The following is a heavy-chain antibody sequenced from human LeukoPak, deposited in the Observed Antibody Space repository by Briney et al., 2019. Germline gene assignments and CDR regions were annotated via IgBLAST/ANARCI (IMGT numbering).Heavy chain of an antibody. V-gene: IGHV4-59*01. CDR1: GGSISSYY. CDR3: ARHFGTVTSYGMDV. D-gene: IGHD4-17*01. J-gene: IGHJ6*02. Sequence: SETLSLTCTVSGGSISSYYWSWIRQPPGKGLEWIGYIYYSGSTNYNPSLKSRVTISVATSKNQFSLKLSSVTAADTAVYYCARHFGTVTSYGMDVWGLGTTVTVSS. CDR2: IYYSGST.